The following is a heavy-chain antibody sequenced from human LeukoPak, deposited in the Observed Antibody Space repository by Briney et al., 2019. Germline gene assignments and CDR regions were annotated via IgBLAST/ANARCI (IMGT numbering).Heavy chain of an antibody. D-gene: IGHD3-10*01. V-gene: IGHV1-18*01. J-gene: IGHJ5*02. CDR1: GYTFTSYG. CDR2: ISAYNGNT. Sequence: GASVKVSCKASGYTFTSYGISWVRQAPGQGLEWMGWISAYNGNTNYAQKLQGRVTMTTDTSTSTASMELRSLRSDDTAVYYCARAYGLWFGELLDLWGQGTLVTVSS. CDR3: ARAYGLWFGELLDL.